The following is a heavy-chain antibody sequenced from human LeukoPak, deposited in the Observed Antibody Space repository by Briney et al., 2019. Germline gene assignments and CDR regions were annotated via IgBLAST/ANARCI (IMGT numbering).Heavy chain of an antibody. Sequence: GGTLRLSCVASGFTFSSHGMNWVRQAPGKGLEWVSGIIPSGHTTYYADSVRGRFTISRDSSKNTLFLQMNRLRPEDAAVYYCAKAPVTTCRGAYCYPFDYWGQGTLVTVSS. CDR2: IIPSGHTT. J-gene: IGHJ4*02. CDR3: AKAPVTTCRGAYCYPFDY. D-gene: IGHD2-21*01. CDR1: GFTFSSHG. V-gene: IGHV3-23*01.